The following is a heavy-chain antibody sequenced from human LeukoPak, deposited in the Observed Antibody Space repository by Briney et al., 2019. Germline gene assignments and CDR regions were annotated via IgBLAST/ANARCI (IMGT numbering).Heavy chain of an antibody. CDR3: VREARGYHYTYFDY. D-gene: IGHD5-12*01. J-gene: IGHJ4*02. V-gene: IGHV3-13*01. CDR2: VSAGHRA. CDR1: GFTLGGHD. Sequence: SGGSLRLSCAASGFTLGGHDMHWVRQTTGDGLEWVAAVSAGHRAFYAGSVKGRFTVSREDAKNSLYLQMNSLRAGDTAVYYCVREARGYHYTYFDYWGQGSLVTVSS.